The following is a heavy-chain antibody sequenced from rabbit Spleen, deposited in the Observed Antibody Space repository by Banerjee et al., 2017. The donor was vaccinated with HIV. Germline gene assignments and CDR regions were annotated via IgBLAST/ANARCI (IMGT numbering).Heavy chain of an antibody. CDR2: SGVT. Sequence: SGVTHYANWAKGRVAMSKNSSTTVFLQMTSLTAADTATYFCASDIRGHGGFGLWGPGTLVTVS. J-gene: IGHJ4*01. V-gene: IGHV1S40*01. CDR3: ASDIRGHGGFGL. D-gene: IGHD3-1*01.